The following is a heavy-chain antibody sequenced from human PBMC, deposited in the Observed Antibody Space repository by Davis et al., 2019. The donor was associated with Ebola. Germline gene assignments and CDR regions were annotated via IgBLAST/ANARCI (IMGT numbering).Heavy chain of an antibody. CDR1: CYILISYD. J-gene: IGHJ4*02. CDR2: MSANSVTT. V-gene: IGHV1-8*02. D-gene: IGHD1-26*01. CDR3: ARSHLRYSGSFD. Sequence: SVPVSCMDSCYILISYDIKWVRQPTGPGLEWMGWMSANSVTTGYAQKFQGRDTITKNTSISTAYMELSSLTAEDTGVYYCARSHLRYSGSFDRGQGTLVTVSS.